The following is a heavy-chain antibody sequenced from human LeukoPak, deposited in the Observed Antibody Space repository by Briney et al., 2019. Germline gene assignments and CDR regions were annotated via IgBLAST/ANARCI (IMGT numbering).Heavy chain of an antibody. CDR1: GFTFRSHW. V-gene: IGHV3-74*01. D-gene: IGHD2-15*01. Sequence: GGSPRLSCAASGFTFRSHWMHWVRQVPGKGLVWVSHISTDGTTTNYADCVKGRFTISRDNAKDTLYLQMHSLRVDDTAVYYCARSLGYSSGGWGQGTLVTVSS. J-gene: IGHJ4*02. CDR2: ISTDGTTT. CDR3: ARSLGYSSGG.